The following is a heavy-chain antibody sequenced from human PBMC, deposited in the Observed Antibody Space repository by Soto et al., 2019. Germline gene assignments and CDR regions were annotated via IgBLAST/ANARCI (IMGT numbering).Heavy chain of an antibody. D-gene: IGHD3-3*01. V-gene: IGHV3-21*04. Sequence: GGSLRLSCAASGFTFSSYSMNWVRQAPGKGLEWVSSISSSSSYIYYADSVKGRFTISRDNAKNSLYLQMNSLKASDTAMYYCARGFFRPPSTPNFDYWGLGTLVTVSS. CDR3: ARGFFRPPSTPNFDY. CDR2: ISSSSSYI. J-gene: IGHJ4*02. CDR1: GFTFSSYS.